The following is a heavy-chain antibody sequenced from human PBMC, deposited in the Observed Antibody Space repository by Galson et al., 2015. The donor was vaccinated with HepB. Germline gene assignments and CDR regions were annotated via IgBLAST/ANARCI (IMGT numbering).Heavy chain of an antibody. J-gene: IGHJ4*02. D-gene: IGHD3-3*01. CDR2: IIPIFGTA. CDR1: GGTFSSYA. CDR3: ARDGRGGYDFWSGYIL. V-gene: IGHV1-69*13. Sequence: SVKVSCKASGGTFSSYAISWVRQAPGQGLEWMGGIIPIFGTANYAQKSQGRVTITADESTSTAYMELSSLRSEDTAVYYCARDGRGGYDFWSGYILWGQGTLVTVSS.